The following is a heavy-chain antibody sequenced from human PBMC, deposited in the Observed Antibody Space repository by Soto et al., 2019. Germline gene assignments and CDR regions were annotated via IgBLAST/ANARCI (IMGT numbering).Heavy chain of an antibody. D-gene: IGHD2-2*01. J-gene: IGHJ6*02. CDR2: IKQDGSEK. Sequence: EVQLVESGGGLVQPGGSLRLSCAASGFTFSSYWMSWVRQAPGKGLEWVANIKQDGSEKYYVDSVKGRFTISRDNAKNSLYRQINSPRSEDTVVYYCARVVVPAAIADYYYYGMDVWVHGTTVTVSS. CDR3: ARVVVPAAIADYYYYGMDV. V-gene: IGHV3-7*05. CDR1: GFTFSSYW.